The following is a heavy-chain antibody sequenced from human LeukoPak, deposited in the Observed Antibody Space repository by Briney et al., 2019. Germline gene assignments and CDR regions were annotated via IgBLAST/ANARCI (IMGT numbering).Heavy chain of an antibody. J-gene: IGHJ4*02. D-gene: IGHD6-6*01. CDR2: INPNSGGT. CDR1: GYTFTGYY. CDR3: ARVPARRPFDY. Sequence: ASVKVSCKASGYTFTGYYMHWVRQAPGQGLEWMGWINPNSGGTNYVQKFQGRVTMTRDTSISTAYMELSRLRSDDTAVYYCARVPARRPFDYWGQGTLVTVSS. V-gene: IGHV1-2*02.